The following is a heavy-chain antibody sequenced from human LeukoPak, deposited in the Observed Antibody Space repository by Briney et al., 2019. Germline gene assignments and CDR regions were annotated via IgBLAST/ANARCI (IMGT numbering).Heavy chain of an antibody. CDR3: ARDHSSSWGNYYYYGMDV. V-gene: IGHV4-4*02. Sequence: TSETLSLTCAVSGGSISSSNWWSWVRQPLGKGLEWIGEIYHSGSTNYNPSLKSRVTISVDKSKNQFSLKLSSVTAADTAVYYCARDHSSSWGNYYYYGMDVWGQGTTVTVSS. CDR2: IYHSGST. D-gene: IGHD6-13*01. J-gene: IGHJ6*02. CDR1: GGSISSSNW.